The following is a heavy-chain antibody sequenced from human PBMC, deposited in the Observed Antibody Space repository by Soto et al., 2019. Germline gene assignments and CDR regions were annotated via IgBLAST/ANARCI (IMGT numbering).Heavy chain of an antibody. D-gene: IGHD5-18*01. Sequence: SETLSLTCTVSGGSISSSSYYWGWIRQPPGKGLEWIGSIYYSGSTYYNPSLKSRVTISVDTSKNQFSLKLSSVTAADTAVYYCARGGYSYGFDYWGQGTLVTVSS. CDR1: GGSISSSSYY. CDR3: ARGGYSYGFDY. CDR2: IYYSGST. V-gene: IGHV4-39*01. J-gene: IGHJ4*02.